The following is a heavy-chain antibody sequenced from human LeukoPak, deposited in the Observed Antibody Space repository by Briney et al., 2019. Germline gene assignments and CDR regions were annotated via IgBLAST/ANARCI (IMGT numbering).Heavy chain of an antibody. V-gene: IGHV3-66*01. D-gene: IGHD3-10*02. CDR1: EFSVGSNY. J-gene: IGHJ6*04. Sequence: GGSLRLSCAASEFSVGSNYMTWVRQAPGKGLEGVSLIYSGGSTYYADSVKGRFTISRDNSKNTLYLQMNSLRAEDTAVYYCAELGITMIGGVWGKGTTVTISS. CDR3: AELGITMIGGV. CDR2: IYSGGST.